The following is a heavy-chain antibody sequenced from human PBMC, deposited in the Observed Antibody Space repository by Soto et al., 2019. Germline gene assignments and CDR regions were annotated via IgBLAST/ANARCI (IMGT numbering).Heavy chain of an antibody. D-gene: IGHD3-22*01. V-gene: IGHV4-31*03. Sequence: SETLSLTCTVSGGSISSGGYYWSWIRQHPGKGLEWIGYIYYSGSTYYNPSLKSRVTISVHTSKNQFSLKLSSVTAADTAVYYCARDSDLSSGFDYWGQGTLVTVSS. CDR1: GGSISSGGYY. CDR2: IYYSGST. CDR3: ARDSDLSSGFDY. J-gene: IGHJ4*02.